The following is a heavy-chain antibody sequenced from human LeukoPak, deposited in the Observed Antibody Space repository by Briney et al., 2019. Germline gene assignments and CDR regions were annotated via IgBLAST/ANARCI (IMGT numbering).Heavy chain of an antibody. Sequence: PSETLSLTCAVSGYSISSVYYWGWIRQPPGKGLEWIGSIYHSGSTYYNPSLKSRVTISVDTSKNQFSLKLSSVTAADTAVYYCARRVKGGYEGWFDPWGQGTLVTVSS. J-gene: IGHJ5*02. CDR2: IYHSGST. CDR1: GYSISSVYY. CDR3: ARRVKGGYEGWFDP. V-gene: IGHV4-38-2*01. D-gene: IGHD5-12*01.